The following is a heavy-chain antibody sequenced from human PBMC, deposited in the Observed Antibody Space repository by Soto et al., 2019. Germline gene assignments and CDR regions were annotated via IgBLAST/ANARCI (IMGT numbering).Heavy chain of an antibody. J-gene: IGHJ6*03. V-gene: IGHV4-34*01. Sequence: SETLSLTCAVYGGSFSGYYWSWIRQPPGKGLEWIGEINHSGSTNYNPSLKSRVTISVDTSKNQFSLKLSSVTAADTAVYYCASTIFGVVIPQYYYYYYMDVWGKGTTVTVSS. CDR2: INHSGST. D-gene: IGHD3-3*01. CDR3: ASTIFGVVIPQYYYYYYMDV. CDR1: GGSFSGYY.